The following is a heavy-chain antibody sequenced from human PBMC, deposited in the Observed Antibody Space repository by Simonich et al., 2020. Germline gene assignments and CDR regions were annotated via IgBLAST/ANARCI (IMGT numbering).Heavy chain of an antibody. CDR1: GFTFDDYA. D-gene: IGHD6-13*01. Sequence: EVQLVESGGGLVQPGRSLRLSCAASGFTFDDYAMHWVRQAPGKSLGWVTGISLNSGSIGYADSVKGRFTISRDNAKNSLYLKMNSLRAEDTALYYCAKDVAAAGTEYFQHWGQGTLVTVSS. J-gene: IGHJ1*01. CDR3: AKDVAAAGTEYFQH. V-gene: IGHV3-9*01. CDR2: ISLNSGSI.